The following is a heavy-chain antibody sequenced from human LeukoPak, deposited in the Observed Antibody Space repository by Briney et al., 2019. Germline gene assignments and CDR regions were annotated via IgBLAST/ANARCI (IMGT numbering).Heavy chain of an antibody. CDR2: IYYSGST. V-gene: IGHV4-39*02. CDR3: TRGSYDVLTGRSTLGEY. D-gene: IGHD3-9*01. Sequence: SSETLSLTCTISGGSITGSSYYCGWIRQSPGKGLEWIGNIYYSGSTYYNSSLKSRVTISIDTSKNHFSLRLTSVTASDTAVYFCTRGSYDVLTGRSTLGEYWGQGTLVAVSS. J-gene: IGHJ4*02. CDR1: GGSITGSSYY.